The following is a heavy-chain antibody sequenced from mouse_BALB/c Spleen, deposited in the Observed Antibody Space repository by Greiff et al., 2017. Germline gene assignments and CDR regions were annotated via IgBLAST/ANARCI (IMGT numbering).Heavy chain of an antibody. CDR2: IYPGDGDT. D-gene: IGHD2-4*01. V-gene: IGHV1-87*01. CDR1: GYTFTSYW. Sequence: QVQLKHSGAELARPGASVKLSCKASGYTFTSYWMQWVKQRPGQGLEWIGAIYPGDGDTRYTQKFKGKATLTADKSSSTAYMQLSSLASEDSAVYYCARWDYDYDEGGYFDYWGQGTTLTVSS. J-gene: IGHJ2*01. CDR3: ARWDYDYDEGGYFDY.